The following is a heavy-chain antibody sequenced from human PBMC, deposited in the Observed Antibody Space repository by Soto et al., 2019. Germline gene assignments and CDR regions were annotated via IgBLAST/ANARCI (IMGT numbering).Heavy chain of an antibody. J-gene: IGHJ4*02. Sequence: ESGGGLVQPGGSLTLSCASSGFTFSSYGMSWFRQAQGKGLEWVANIKQDGSDTYYVDSVKGRFTMCRDNAENSLYLQMNSLRAEDTAVYYCASAPWHTLGYWCQGTLVTVSS. CDR3: ASAPWHTLGY. V-gene: IGHV3-7*03. CDR1: GFTFSSYG. CDR2: IKQDGSDT. D-gene: IGHD2-2*02.